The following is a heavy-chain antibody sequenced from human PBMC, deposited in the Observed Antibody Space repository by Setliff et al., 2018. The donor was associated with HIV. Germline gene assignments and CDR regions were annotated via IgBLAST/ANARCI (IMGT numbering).Heavy chain of an antibody. D-gene: IGHD3-3*01. V-gene: IGHV3-49*04. CDR2: IGRNSDGGKL. CDR1: GFTLGDYP. J-gene: IGHJ2*01. CDR3: ARVYYSFWYGYFLYWYFDL. Sequence: GGSLRLSCRGSGFTLGDYPLSWVRQAPGKGLEYIGYIGRNSDGGKLQYAASMKGRFSISRDDSKGIAYLQGDSLQTEDTAVYFCARVYYSFWYGYFLYWYFDLWGRGALVTVSS.